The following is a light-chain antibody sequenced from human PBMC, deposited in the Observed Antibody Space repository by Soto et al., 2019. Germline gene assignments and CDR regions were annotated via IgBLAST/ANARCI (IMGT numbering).Light chain of an antibody. CDR2: GNT. Sequence: QSVLTQPPSVSGAPGQRVTISCTGSSSNIGAGYDVHWYQQLPGTAPKLLIYGNTNRPSGVPARLSGSKSGTSAALAITGLQDEDEAGYYCQSYESSRSGDVVGTGTKLAVL. J-gene: IGLJ2*01. V-gene: IGLV1-40*01. CDR3: QSYESSRSGDV. CDR1: SSNIGAGYD.